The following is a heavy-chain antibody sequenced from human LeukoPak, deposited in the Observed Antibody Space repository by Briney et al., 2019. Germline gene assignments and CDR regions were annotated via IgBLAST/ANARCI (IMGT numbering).Heavy chain of an antibody. CDR1: GGTFSSYA. CDR2: ITPIFGTA. J-gene: IGHJ6*03. D-gene: IGHD6-6*01. V-gene: IGHV1-69*05. CDR3: ARDGSSGNYYYYYMDV. Sequence: SVKVSCKASGGTFSSYAISWVRQAPGQGLEWMGGITPIFGTANYAQKFQGRVTITTDESTSTAYMELSSLRSEDTAVYYCARDGSSGNYYYYYMDVWGKGTTVTVSS.